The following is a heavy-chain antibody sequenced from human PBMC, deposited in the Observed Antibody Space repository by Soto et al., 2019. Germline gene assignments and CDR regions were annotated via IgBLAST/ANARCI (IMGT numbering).Heavy chain of an antibody. CDR1: GYTFTLYF. Sequence: QVQLVQSGAEVKKPGASVTVSCNTSGYTFTLYFIHWVRQAPGQGLEWMGWMNPNSGDTVYAQNFQGRVTMTRDTSLNTAYMELSGLRSDDTAVYYCARAKRGSLYCDYWGQGTLVTVSS. D-gene: IGHD1-26*01. CDR3: ARAKRGSLYCDY. J-gene: IGHJ4*02. CDR2: MNPNSGDT. V-gene: IGHV1-2*02.